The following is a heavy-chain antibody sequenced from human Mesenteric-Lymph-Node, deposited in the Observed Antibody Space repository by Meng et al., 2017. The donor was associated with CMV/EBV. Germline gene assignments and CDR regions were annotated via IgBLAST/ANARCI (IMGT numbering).Heavy chain of an antibody. CDR1: GYTFTSYD. Sequence: ASVKVSCKASGYTFTSYDINWVRQATGQGLEWMGWMNPNSGNTGYAQKFQGRVTITADKSTSTAYMELSSLRSEDTAVYYCARGHTAMAYYYGMDVWGQGTTVTVSS. J-gene: IGHJ6*02. CDR2: MNPNSGNT. CDR3: ARGHTAMAYYYGMDV. V-gene: IGHV1-8*03. D-gene: IGHD5-18*01.